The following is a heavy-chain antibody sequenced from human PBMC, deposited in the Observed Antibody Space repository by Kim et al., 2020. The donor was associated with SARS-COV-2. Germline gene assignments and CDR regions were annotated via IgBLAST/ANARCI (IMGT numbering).Heavy chain of an antibody. CDR3: ARGGGIAAATPGY. V-gene: IGHV4-34*01. Sequence: SETLSLTCAVYGGSFSGYYWSWIRQPPGKGLEWIGEINHSGSTNYNPSLKSRVTISVDTSKNQFSLKLSSVTAADTAVYYCARGGGIAAATPGYWGQGTLVTVSS. CDR2: INHSGST. J-gene: IGHJ4*02. D-gene: IGHD6-13*01. CDR1: GGSFSGYY.